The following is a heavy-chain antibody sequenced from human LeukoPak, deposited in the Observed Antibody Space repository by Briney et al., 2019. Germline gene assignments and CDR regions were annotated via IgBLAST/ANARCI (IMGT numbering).Heavy chain of an antibody. CDR3: ASRQSLVRRGREDAFDI. Sequence: TSETLSLTCAVSGYSISSGYYWGWIRQPPGKGLEWIGSIYHSGSTYYNLSLKSRVTISVDTSKNQFPPKLSSVTAADTALYYCASRQSLVRRGREDAFDIWGQGTMVTVSS. J-gene: IGHJ3*02. V-gene: IGHV4-38-2*01. CDR2: IYHSGST. D-gene: IGHD6-13*01. CDR1: GYSISSGYY.